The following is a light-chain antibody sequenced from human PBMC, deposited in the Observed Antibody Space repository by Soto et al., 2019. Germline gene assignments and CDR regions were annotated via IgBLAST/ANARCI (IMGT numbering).Light chain of an antibody. CDR3: QQYGSSGT. CDR2: GVS. J-gene: IGKJ1*01. CDR1: QSVSSH. V-gene: IGKV3-20*01. Sequence: EIVLTQSPATLSLSPGERANLSCRTSQSVSSHFAWYQQKPGQPPRLLISGVSNRATGIPDRFSGSGSGTDFTLTISRLEPEDFVVYYCQQYGSSGTFGQGTKVDIK.